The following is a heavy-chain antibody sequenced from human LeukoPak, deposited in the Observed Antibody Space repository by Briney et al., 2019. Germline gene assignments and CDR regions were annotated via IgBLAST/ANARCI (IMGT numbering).Heavy chain of an antibody. CDR3: ARVAEQEGPRGYSGYEMGGYYFDY. V-gene: IGHV1-69*04. CDR1: GGTFSSYA. J-gene: IGHJ4*02. CDR2: IIPILGIA. Sequence: ASVKVSCKASGGTFSSYAISWVRQAPGQGLEWMGRIIPILGIANYAQKFQGRVTITADKSTSTAYMELSSLRSEDTAVYYCARVAEQEGPRGYSGYEMGGYYFDYWGQGTLVTVSS. D-gene: IGHD5-12*01.